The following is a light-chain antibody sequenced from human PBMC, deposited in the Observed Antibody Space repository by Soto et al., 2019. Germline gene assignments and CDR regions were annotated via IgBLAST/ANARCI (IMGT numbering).Light chain of an antibody. CDR3: QQYNSYSPGDT. Sequence: DIQMTQSPYTLSASVADRVTITCRASQSISSWLAWYQQKPGKAPKLLIYKASSLESGVPSRFSGSGSGTEFTLTISSLQPDGCATDCCQQYNSYSPGDTCGHGPQL. J-gene: IGKJ2*01. V-gene: IGKV1-5*03. CDR1: QSISSW. CDR2: KAS.